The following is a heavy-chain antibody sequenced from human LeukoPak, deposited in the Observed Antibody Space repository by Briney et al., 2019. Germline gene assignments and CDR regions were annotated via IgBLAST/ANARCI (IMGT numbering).Heavy chain of an antibody. D-gene: IGHD2-8*02. CDR1: GFTFSSYE. V-gene: IGHV3-48*03. CDR3: ARDRWCTN. J-gene: IGHJ4*02. CDR2: ISSSGNTI. Sequence: PGGSLRLSXAASGFTFSSYEMNWVRQAPGKGLEWVSYISSSGNTIYYADSVKGRFTISRDNAKNSLYLQMNSLRAEDTAVYYCARDRWCTNWGQGTLVTVSS.